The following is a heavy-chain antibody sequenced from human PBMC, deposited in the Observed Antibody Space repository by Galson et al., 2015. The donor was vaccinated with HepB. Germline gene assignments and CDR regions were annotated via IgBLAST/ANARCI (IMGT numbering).Heavy chain of an antibody. CDR2: ISGSGGSP. CDR1: GFTFSSYA. V-gene: IGHV3-23*01. Sequence: SMILSGAASGFTFSSYAMSWVRQAPGKGREWVSAISGSGGSPYYADSVKGRFTISRDNSKNMPYLQMNSLGAEDTAVYYCAKDRSGFGDWGQGTLVTVSS. CDR3: AKDRSGFGD. D-gene: IGHD3-3*01. J-gene: IGHJ4*02.